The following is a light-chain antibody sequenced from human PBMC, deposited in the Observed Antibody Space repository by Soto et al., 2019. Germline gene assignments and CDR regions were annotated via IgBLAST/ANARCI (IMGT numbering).Light chain of an antibody. V-gene: IGKV1-39*01. CDR2: AAS. Sequence: DIQMTQSPSPLSASVGDRVTITCRASQSISTYLNWYQQTPGKAPKLLIYAASSLQSGVPSRFSGSGSGTDFTLTISSLHPEDSATYYCQQSYSTPPTFGQGTKVDIK. CDR3: QQSYSTPPT. CDR1: QSISTY. J-gene: IGKJ1*01.